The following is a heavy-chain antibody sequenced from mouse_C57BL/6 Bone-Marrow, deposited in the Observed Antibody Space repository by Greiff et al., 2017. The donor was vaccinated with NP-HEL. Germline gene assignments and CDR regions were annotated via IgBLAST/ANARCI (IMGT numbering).Heavy chain of an antibody. CDR2: IYPGDGDT. CDR3: ARWLLPAWFAY. Sequence: VMLVESGPELVKPGASVKISCKASGYAFSSSWMNWVKQRPGKGLEWIGRIYPGDGDTNYNGKFKGKATLTADKSSSTAYMQLSSLTSEDSAVYFCARWLLPAWFAYWGQGTLVTVSA. J-gene: IGHJ3*01. V-gene: IGHV1-82*01. D-gene: IGHD2-3*01. CDR1: GYAFSSSW.